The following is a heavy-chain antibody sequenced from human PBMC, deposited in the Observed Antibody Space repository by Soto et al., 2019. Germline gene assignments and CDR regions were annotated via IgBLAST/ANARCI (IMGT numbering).Heavy chain of an antibody. CDR1: GYTFSIYG. Sequence: SVKVSFKASGYTFSIYGIDWVGQAPGPGLEGMGWLSAYKGKTNYTKQLQGRVTMTTDTSTSSAYKELRGLRPDDKAEYYCAGGSYDNFWSGGNWFDPWGQGTLVTVSS. D-gene: IGHD3-3*01. CDR3: AGGSYDNFWSGGNWFDP. CDR2: LSAYKGKT. V-gene: IGHV1-18*04. J-gene: IGHJ5*02.